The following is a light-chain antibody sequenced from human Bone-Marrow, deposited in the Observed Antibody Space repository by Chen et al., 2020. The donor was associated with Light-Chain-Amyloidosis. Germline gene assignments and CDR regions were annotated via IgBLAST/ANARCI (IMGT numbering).Light chain of an antibody. J-gene: IGKJ2*01. CDR1: QSISSY. CDR2: AAS. CDR3: QQSYSTPYT. V-gene: IGKV1-39*01. Sequence: DIQMTQSPSSLSASVRDRVTITCRASQSISSYLNWYQQIPGKAPKLLIYAASSLQSGVPSRFSGSGSGTDFTLTINSLQPEDFATYYCQQSYSTPYTFGLGTKLEIK.